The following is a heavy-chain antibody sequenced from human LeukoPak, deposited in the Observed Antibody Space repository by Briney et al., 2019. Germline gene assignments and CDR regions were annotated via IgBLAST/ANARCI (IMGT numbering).Heavy chain of an antibody. CDR3: TRGPYYYYYFLDV. CDR1: GFTFSGSA. CDR2: IRSQAYGGTT. Sequence: GGSLRLSCAASGFTFSGSAMHWVRQASGKGLEWVGFIRSQAYGGTTDYAASVKGRFTISRDDSKSIAYLQMNSLKTEDTAVYYCTRGPYYYYYFLDVWGKGTTVTVSS. V-gene: IGHV3-49*04. J-gene: IGHJ6*03.